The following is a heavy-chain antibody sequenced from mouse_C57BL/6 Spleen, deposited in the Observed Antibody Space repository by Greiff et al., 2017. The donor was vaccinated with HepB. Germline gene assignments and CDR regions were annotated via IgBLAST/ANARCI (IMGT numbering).Heavy chain of an antibody. CDR3: ARYTVVADFDY. D-gene: IGHD1-1*01. CDR2: IHPNSGST. Sequence: QVQLQQPGAELVKPGASVKLSCKASGYTFTSYWMHWVKQRPGQGLEWIGMIHPNSGSTNYNEKFKSKATLTVDKSSSKAYMQLSSLTSEDSAVYYCARYTVVADFDYWGQGTTLTVSS. J-gene: IGHJ2*01. CDR1: GYTFTSYW. V-gene: IGHV1-64*01.